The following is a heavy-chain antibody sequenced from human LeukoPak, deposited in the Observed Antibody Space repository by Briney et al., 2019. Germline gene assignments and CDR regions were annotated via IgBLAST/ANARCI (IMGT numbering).Heavy chain of an antibody. Sequence: GASVKVSCKASGYTLTDYYIHWVRQAPGQGLEWMGWINPNNGGTNYAQKFQGRVTLTRDTSVNTAYMELSSLRSNDTAIYYCARYTSSWLFDYWGQGTLVTVSS. J-gene: IGHJ4*02. V-gene: IGHV1-2*02. CDR1: GYTLTDYY. D-gene: IGHD6-13*01. CDR3: ARYTSSWLFDY. CDR2: INPNNGGT.